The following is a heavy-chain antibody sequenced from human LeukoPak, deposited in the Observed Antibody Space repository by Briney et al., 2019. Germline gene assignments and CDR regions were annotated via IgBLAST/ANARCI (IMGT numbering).Heavy chain of an antibody. Sequence: ASVKVSCKASGGTFSSYAISWVRQAPGQGLEWMGRIIPILGIANYAQKFQGRVTITADKSTSTAYMELSSLRSEDTAVYYCARDEMYYYGSVRDYYYYGMDVWGQGTTVTVSS. J-gene: IGHJ6*02. CDR2: IIPILGIA. CDR1: GGTFSSYA. CDR3: ARDEMYYYGSVRDYYYYGMDV. D-gene: IGHD3-10*01. V-gene: IGHV1-69*04.